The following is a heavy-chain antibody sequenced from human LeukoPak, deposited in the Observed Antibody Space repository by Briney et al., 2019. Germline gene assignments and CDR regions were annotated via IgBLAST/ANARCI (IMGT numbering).Heavy chain of an antibody. CDR1: GFTFSSYG. Sequence: GRSLRLSCAASGFTFSSYGLHWVRLAPGKGLGWVAVISYDGSNKYYSDSVKGRFTISRDNSKNTLYLQMNSLRAEDTAVYYCARDVQPFTRYGMDVWGQGTTVTVSS. CDR2: ISYDGSNK. J-gene: IGHJ6*02. V-gene: IGHV3-30*03. D-gene: IGHD6-13*01. CDR3: ARDVQPFTRYGMDV.